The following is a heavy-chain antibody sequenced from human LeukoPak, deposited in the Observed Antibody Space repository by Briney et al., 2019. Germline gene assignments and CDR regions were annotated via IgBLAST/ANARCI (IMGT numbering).Heavy chain of an antibody. CDR3: ATMIVVVITRDNY. CDR1: GFPFSMFA. V-gene: IGHV3-23*01. CDR2: FSGSGGST. D-gene: IGHD3-22*01. J-gene: IGHJ4*02. Sequence: GGSLRLSCAASGFPFSMFAMSWVRQAPGKGLEWVSTFSGSGGSTYYADSVKGRFTISRDNSKNTLYLQMNSLRAEDTAVYYCATMIVVVITRDNYWGQGTLVTVSS.